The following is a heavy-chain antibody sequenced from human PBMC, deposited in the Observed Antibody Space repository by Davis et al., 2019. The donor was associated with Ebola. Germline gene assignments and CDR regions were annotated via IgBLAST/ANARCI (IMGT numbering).Heavy chain of an antibody. D-gene: IGHD3-22*01. J-gene: IGHJ2*01. V-gene: IGHV3-30*02. Sequence: GESLKISCAASGFIFSNYGMHWIRQAPGKGLEWLAVIRFDGSGEYYADSVKGRFTISRDNPKNTLYLQMNSLRVEDTAIYYCAKVGTMMTPGQQDYWYFDLWGRGTLVTVSS. CDR1: GFIFSNYG. CDR2: IRFDGSGE. CDR3: AKVGTMMTPGQQDYWYFDL.